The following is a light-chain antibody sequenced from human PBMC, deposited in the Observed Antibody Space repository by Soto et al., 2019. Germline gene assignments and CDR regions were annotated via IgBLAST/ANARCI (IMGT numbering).Light chain of an antibody. Sequence: QSALTQPASVSGSPGQSITMSCTDVGFYGLVSWYQQHPGKVPKLMIYDVCKRPAGVSDRFSGSKSGNTAYLTISALQADDEADYYGSLDGGSSIYVFGTGTKVTVL. CDR3: SLDGGSSIYV. CDR1: VGFYGL. CDR2: DVC. V-gene: IGLV2-23*02. J-gene: IGLJ1*01.